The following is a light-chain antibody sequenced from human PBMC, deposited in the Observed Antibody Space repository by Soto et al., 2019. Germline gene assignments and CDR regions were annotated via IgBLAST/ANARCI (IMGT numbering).Light chain of an antibody. CDR3: QHYNTYPWT. V-gene: IGKV1-5*03. CDR2: KAS. J-gene: IGKJ1*01. Sequence: DIRMTQSPSTLSASVGDRVTIPCRASQSISIWLAWYQQKPGKAPKLLIYKASILQTGVPSRFSGSGSGTEFTLTISSLQPDDFATYFCQHYNTYPWTFGQGTQVEMK. CDR1: QSISIW.